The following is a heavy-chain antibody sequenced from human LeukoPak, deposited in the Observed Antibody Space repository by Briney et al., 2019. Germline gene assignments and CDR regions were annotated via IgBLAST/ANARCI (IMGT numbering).Heavy chain of an antibody. CDR2: IYYSGST. V-gene: IGHV4-31*03. CDR1: GGSISSGGYY. CDR3: ARAEYYYDSSGYYNLYFDY. D-gene: IGHD3-22*01. J-gene: IGHJ4*02. Sequence: SQTLSLTCTVSGGSISSGGYYWSWIRQHPGKGLEWIGYIYYSGSTYYNPSLKSRVTISVDTSKNQFSLKLSSVTAADTAVYYCARAEYYYDSSGYYNLYFDYWGQGTLVTVSS.